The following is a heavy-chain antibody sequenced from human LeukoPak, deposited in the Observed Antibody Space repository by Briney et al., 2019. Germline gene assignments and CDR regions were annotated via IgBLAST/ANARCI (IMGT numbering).Heavy chain of an antibody. J-gene: IGHJ4*02. CDR1: ADSNLSRSYT. CDR3: SIPRGYSYVYGEDY. V-gene: IGHV4-39*03. D-gene: IGHD5-18*01. Sequence: PSETLSLTCTLPADSNLSRSYTQRWIRQPPGKGLEWIGSIYYSGSTYYNPSLKSRVTISVDTSKNQFSLKLSSLTAADTAVYYLSIPRGYSYVYGEDYWGQGTLVTVSS. CDR2: IYYSGST.